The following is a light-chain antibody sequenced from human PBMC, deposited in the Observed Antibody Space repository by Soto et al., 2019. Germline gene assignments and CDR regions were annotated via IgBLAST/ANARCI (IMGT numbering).Light chain of an antibody. CDR1: QSISSY. J-gene: IGKJ1*01. CDR3: QQSYSTPWT. V-gene: IGKV1-39*01. CDR2: AAS. Sequence: DIPMTQSPSSLSASVGDRVTITCRASQSISSYLNWYQQKPGKAPNLLIFAASSLQSGVPSRFSGSGSGTDFNLTTSSLQPEDFATYYCQQSYSTPWTFGQGTKVEIK.